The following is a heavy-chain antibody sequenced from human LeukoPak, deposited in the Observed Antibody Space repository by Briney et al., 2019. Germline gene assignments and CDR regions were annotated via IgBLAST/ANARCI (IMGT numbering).Heavy chain of an antibody. CDR3: AKLRAVINTGWYFDP. CDR1: GFTFSSYA. Sequence: GGSLRLSCAASGFTFSSYAMSWVRQAPVKGLEWVSAISGSGGSTYYADSVKGRFTISRDNSKNTLYLQMNSLRAEDTAVYYCAKLRAVINTGWYFDPWGRGTLVTVSS. V-gene: IGHV3-23*01. CDR2: ISGSGGST. D-gene: IGHD3-22*01. J-gene: IGHJ2*01.